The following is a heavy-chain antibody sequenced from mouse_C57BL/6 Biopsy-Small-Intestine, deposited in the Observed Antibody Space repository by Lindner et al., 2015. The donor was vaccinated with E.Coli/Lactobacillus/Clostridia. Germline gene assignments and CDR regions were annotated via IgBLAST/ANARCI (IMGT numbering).Heavy chain of an antibody. D-gene: IGHD3-2*01. CDR2: IYPGDGDT. J-gene: IGHJ2*01. CDR3: AREVRQFFDY. V-gene: IGHV1-80*01. CDR1: GYALSNSW. Sequence: VQLQESGPELVKPGASVKISCKASGYALSNSWMNWVKQWPGKGLEWIGQIYPGDGDTNFNGKFKGKATLTADKSSSTAYMQLSSLTSEDAAVYFCAREVRQFFDYWGQGTTLTVSS.